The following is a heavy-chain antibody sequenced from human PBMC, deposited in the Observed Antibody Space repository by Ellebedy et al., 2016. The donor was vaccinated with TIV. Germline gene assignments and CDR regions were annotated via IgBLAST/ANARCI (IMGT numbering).Heavy chain of an antibody. D-gene: IGHD3-16*01. V-gene: IGHV3-13*01. CDR2: IGSNGDT. CDR1: GFTFSTYD. CDR3: ARHPTLGYGMDV. J-gene: IGHJ6*02. Sequence: GESLKISCVASGFTFSTYDIHWVRQATGKGLEWVSGIGSNGDTYYIDSVKGRFTLSRENVKNSLYLQMDSLRAGDTAVYCCARHPTLGYGMDVWGQGTTVTVSS.